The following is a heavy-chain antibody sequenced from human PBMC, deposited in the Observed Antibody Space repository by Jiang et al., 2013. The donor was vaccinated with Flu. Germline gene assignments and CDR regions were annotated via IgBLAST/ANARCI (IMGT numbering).Heavy chain of an antibody. J-gene: IGHJ4*02. CDR3: AHFPMVRGVIRFDY. D-gene: IGHD3-10*01. V-gene: IGHV2-5*01. Sequence: PSLKSRLTITKDTSKNQVVLTMTNMDPVDTATYYCAHFPMVRGVIRFDYWGQGTLVTVSS.